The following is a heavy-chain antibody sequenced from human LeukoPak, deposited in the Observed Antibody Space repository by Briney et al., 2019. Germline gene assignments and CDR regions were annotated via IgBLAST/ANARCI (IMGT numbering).Heavy chain of an antibody. V-gene: IGHV4-61*08. Sequence: GSGPALVKPTQTLTLTCTFSGFSLRTGGRCVSWIRQPPGKGLEWIGEINHSGSTNYNPSLKSRVTISVDTSKNQFSLKLSSVTAADTAVYYCARAKAGTTPFDYWGQGTLVTVSS. CDR2: INHSGST. CDR3: ARAKAGTTPFDY. CDR1: GFSLRTGGRC. J-gene: IGHJ4*02. D-gene: IGHD1-7*01.